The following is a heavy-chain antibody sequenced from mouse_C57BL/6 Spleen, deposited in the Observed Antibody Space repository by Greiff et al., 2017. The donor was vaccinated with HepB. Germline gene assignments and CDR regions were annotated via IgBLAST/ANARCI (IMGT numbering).Heavy chain of an antibody. D-gene: IGHD4-1*02. CDR3: AREGPTGTGGYAMDY. Sequence: VQLQQSGPELAKPGASVKISCKASGYTFTDYYMNWVKQSHGKSLEWIGDINPNNGGTSYNQKFKGKATLTVDKSSSTAYMELRSLTSEDSAVYYCAREGPTGTGGYAMDYWGQGTSVTVSS. CDR1: GYTFTDYY. J-gene: IGHJ4*01. V-gene: IGHV1-26*01. CDR2: INPNNGGT.